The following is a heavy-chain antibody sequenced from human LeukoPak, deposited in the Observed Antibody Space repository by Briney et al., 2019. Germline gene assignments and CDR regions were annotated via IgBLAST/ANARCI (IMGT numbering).Heavy chain of an antibody. Sequence: GASVKVSCKASGGTFSSYAISWVRQAPGQGLEWMGGIIPIFGTANYAQKFQGRVTITADESTSTAYMELSSLRSEDTAVYYCARLRIAAAHFDYWGQGTLVTVSS. CDR2: IIPIFGTA. J-gene: IGHJ4*02. D-gene: IGHD6-13*01. CDR3: ARLRIAAAHFDY. V-gene: IGHV1-69*13. CDR1: GGTFSSYA.